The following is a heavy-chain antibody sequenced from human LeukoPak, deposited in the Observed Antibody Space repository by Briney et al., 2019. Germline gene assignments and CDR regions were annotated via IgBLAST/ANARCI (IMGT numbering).Heavy chain of an antibody. CDR1: GGSISSYY. Sequence: PSETLSLTCTVSGGSISSYYWSWIRQPPGKGLEWIGYIYYSGSTYYNPSLKSRVTISVDTSENQFSLKLSSVTAADTAVYYCARDFTDYGSGSYYYYFDYWGQGTLVTVSS. CDR2: IYYSGST. J-gene: IGHJ4*02. V-gene: IGHV4-59*12. D-gene: IGHD3-10*01. CDR3: ARDFTDYGSGSYYYYFDY.